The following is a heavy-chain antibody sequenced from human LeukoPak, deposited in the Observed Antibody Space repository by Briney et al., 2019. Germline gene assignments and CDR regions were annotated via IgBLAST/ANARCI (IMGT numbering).Heavy chain of an antibody. CDR1: GGSISSYY. Sequence: PSETLSLTCTVSGGSISSYYWSWIRQPPGKGLEGIGYIYTSGSTNYNPSLKSRVTISVDTSKNQSSLKLSSVTAADTAVYYCAITPRITGTTSPYYCYYMDVWGKGTTVTVSS. CDR3: AITPRITGTTSPYYCYYMDV. J-gene: IGHJ6*03. CDR2: IYTSGST. D-gene: IGHD1-7*01. V-gene: IGHV4-4*09.